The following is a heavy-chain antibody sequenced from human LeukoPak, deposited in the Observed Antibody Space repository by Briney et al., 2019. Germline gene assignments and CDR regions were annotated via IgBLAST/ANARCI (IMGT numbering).Heavy chain of an antibody. CDR1: GGSFSGYY. Sequence: PSETLSLTCAVYGGSFSGYYWSWIRQPPGKGLEWIGEINHSGSTNYNPSLKSRVTISVDTSKNQFSLKVSSVTAADTAVYYCVREDPGRGNWFDPWGQGTLVTVSS. CDR3: VREDPGRGNWFDP. CDR2: INHSGST. J-gene: IGHJ5*02. D-gene: IGHD3-10*01. V-gene: IGHV4-34*01.